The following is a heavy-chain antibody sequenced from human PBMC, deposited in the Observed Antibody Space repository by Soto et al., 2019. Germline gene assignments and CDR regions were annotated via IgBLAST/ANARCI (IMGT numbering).Heavy chain of an antibody. CDR2: MNPNSGNT. D-gene: IGHD2-2*01. J-gene: IGHJ4*02. V-gene: IGHV1-8*01. Sequence: GASVKVSCKASGYTFTSYDINWVRQATGQGLEWMGWMNPNSGNTGYAQKFQGRVTMTRNTSISTAYMELSSLRSEDTAVYYCARALLPAIDYFDYWGQGTLVTVSS. CDR1: GYTFTSYD. CDR3: ARALLPAIDYFDY.